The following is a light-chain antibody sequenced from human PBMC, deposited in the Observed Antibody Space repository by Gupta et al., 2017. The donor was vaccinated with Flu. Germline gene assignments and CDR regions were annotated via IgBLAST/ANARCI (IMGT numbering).Light chain of an antibody. CDR2: WAS. V-gene: IGKV4-1*01. J-gene: IGKJ2*01. CDR1: ESIFSTSKSMSH. CDR3: QQDYSTSAYT. Sequence: DTMMPQSPESLSVSLGERATMNCKSSESIFSTSKSMSHLAWYQQKPGQAPKLFIYWASVREFGVPGRFSGSGSGTDFTLTITNLQAEDVAIYYCQQDYSTSAYTFGQGTKLEI.